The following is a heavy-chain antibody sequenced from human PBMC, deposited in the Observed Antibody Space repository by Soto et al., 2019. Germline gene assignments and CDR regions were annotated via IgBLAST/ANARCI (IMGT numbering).Heavy chain of an antibody. V-gene: IGHV4-39*01. CDR2: IYYTGST. D-gene: IGHD2-2*01. CDR1: GGSISSDSYY. J-gene: IGHJ4*02. CDR3: ARQGGLLLFDY. Sequence: PSETLSLTCTASGGSISSDSYYWGWIRQPPGTGLEWIGTIYYTGSTYYNPSLKNRVTISVDTSKNQFSLKLTSVTAADTAVYYCARQGGLLLFDYWGQGTLVTVSS.